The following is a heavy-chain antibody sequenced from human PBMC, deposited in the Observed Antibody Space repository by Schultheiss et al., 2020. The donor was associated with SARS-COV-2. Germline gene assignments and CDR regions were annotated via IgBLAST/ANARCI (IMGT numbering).Heavy chain of an antibody. V-gene: IGHV3-48*03. J-gene: IGHJ4*02. CDR3: AREGDGSGSYFAF. CDR2: ISSSGSTI. Sequence: GGSLRLSCATSGLDFGSYAMHWIRQAPGKGLEWVSYISSSGSTIYYADSVKGRFTISRDNAKNSLYLQMNSLRAGDTAVYYCAREGDGSGSYFAFWGQGTLVTVSS. D-gene: IGHD3-10*01. CDR1: GLDFGSYA.